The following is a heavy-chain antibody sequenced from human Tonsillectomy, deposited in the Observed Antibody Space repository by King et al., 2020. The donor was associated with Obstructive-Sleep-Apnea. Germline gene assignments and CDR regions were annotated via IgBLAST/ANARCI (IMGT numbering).Heavy chain of an antibody. CDR1: GGSISSSIYS. J-gene: IGHJ4*02. Sequence: QLQESGPGLVKPSETLSLTCTVSGGSISSSIYSWGWIRQPPGKGLEWIGSVYYSGSTYYNPSLKSRGTISLDTSKNQFSLKLSSVTAADTAVYYCARDDYGDNSRYFDYWGQGSLVTVSS. CDR2: VYYSGST. CDR3: ARDDYGDNSRYFDY. V-gene: IGHV4-39*07. D-gene: IGHD4-23*01.